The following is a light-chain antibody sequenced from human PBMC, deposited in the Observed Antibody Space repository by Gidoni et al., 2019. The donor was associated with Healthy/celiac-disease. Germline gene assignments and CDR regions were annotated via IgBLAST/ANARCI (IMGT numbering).Light chain of an antibody. J-gene: IGKJ4*01. V-gene: IGKV3-11*01. CDR3: QQRSKWLT. Sequence: EIVLTQSPAPLSWSPGERDTLPCRASQSVSSYLAWYHRKTGQAHRLLIYDAAHRATGIPARFSGRGSGTDFTLTISSLEPEDFAGYYCQQRSKWLTFGGGTKVEIK. CDR2: DAA. CDR1: QSVSSY.